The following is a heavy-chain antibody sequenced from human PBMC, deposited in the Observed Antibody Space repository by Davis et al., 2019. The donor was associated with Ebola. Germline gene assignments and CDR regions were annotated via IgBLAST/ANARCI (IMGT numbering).Heavy chain of an antibody. CDR1: GYTFTSPG. V-gene: IGHV1-18*04. J-gene: IGHJ5*02. CDR2: TSAYNGKT. CDR3: ARRTAPGWFDP. Sequence: AASEKVSCKPSGYTFTSPGISSVRQAPGHGPVWMGWTSAYNGKTNYAQNLQGRVTMTTDTSTSTAYMELRSLRSDDTAVYYCARRTAPGWFDPWGQGTLVTVSS.